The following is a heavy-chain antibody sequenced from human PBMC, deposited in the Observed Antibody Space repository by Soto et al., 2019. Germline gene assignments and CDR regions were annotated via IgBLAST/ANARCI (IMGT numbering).Heavy chain of an antibody. CDR1: DASMSSGHYY. D-gene: IGHD3-10*01. V-gene: IGHV4-30-4*01. Sequence: QVQLQESGPRLVKPSQTLSLTCTVSDASMSSGHYYWSWIRQPPGKGLEWLGYISYSGSTYYKPSLNSRLIMSLDTSKRQFFPELTSVTAADTAVYYCAREGTEGLGSFKAFDYWGQGILVTVSS. J-gene: IGHJ4*02. CDR3: AREGTEGLGSFKAFDY. CDR2: ISYSGST.